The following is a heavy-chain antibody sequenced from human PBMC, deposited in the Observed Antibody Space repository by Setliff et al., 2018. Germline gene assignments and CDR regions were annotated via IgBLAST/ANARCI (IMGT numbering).Heavy chain of an antibody. D-gene: IGHD3-10*01. CDR1: GFTFSNYW. Sequence: PGGSLRLSCAASGFTFSNYWRNWVRQAPGKGLEWVANIKQDGREKNYVDSVKGRFTNSRDNARNSLYRQMNSLRAEDTAVYYCAREKFVGDYWGQGTLVTVSS. J-gene: IGHJ4*02. V-gene: IGHV3-7*03. CDR2: IKQDGREK. CDR3: AREKFVGDY.